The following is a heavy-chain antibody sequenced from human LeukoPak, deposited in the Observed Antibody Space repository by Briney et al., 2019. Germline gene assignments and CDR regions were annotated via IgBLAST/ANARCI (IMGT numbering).Heavy chain of an antibody. CDR1: GFTFSDYW. CDR2: INSDGSTT. D-gene: IGHD2-2*01. V-gene: IGHV3-74*01. J-gene: IGHJ4*02. CDR3: WVPATAGEADY. Sequence: GGSLRLSCAASGFTFSDYWMHWVRHAPGNGLVWLSRINSDGSTTNYADSVKGRFTISRDNAKNTLYLQINSLRAEDTAVYYCWVPATAGEADYWGQGTLVTVSS.